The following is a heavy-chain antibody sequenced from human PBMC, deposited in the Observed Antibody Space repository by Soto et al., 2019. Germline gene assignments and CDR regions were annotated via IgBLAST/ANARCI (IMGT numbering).Heavy chain of an antibody. V-gene: IGHV1-46*01. D-gene: IGHD6-19*01. CDR2: INPSGGST. J-gene: IGHJ3*02. Sequence: ASVKVSCKASGYTFTSYYMHWVRQAPGQGLEWMGIINPSGGSTSYAQKFQGRVTMTRDTSTSTVYMELSSLRSEDTAVYYCASPPVGAVAGNEGAFAIWGQGTMVTVSS. CDR1: GYTFTSYY. CDR3: ASPPVGAVAGNEGAFAI.